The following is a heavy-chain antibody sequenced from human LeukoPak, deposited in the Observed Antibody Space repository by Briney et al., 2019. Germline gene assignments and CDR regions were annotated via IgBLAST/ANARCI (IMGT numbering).Heavy chain of an antibody. CDR3: ASSSRTRPLLCDS. Sequence: ASVKVSCKASGYTFTGYYMNWVRQAPGQGLEWMGRINSNSGGTNYAQKFQGRVTMTRDTSISTAYLQWSSLKASDTAMYYCASSSRTRPLLCDSWGQGTLVTVSS. D-gene: IGHD6-6*01. V-gene: IGHV1-2*06. CDR1: GYTFTGYY. CDR2: INSNSGGT. J-gene: IGHJ5*01.